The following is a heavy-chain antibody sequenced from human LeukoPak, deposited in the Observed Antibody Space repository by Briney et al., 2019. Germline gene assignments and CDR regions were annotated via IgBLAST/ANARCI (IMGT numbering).Heavy chain of an antibody. CDR2: IYYSGST. CDR3: ARGLPIVVVTAIPDYYYGMDV. D-gene: IGHD2-21*02. V-gene: IGHV4-39*01. CDR1: GGSISSSSYY. J-gene: IGHJ6*02. Sequence: SETLSLTCTVSGGSISSSSYYWGWIRQPPGQGLEWIGSIYYSGSTYYNPSLKSRVTISVDTSKNQFSLKLSSVTAADTAVYYCARGLPIVVVTAIPDYYYGMDVWGQGTTVTVSS.